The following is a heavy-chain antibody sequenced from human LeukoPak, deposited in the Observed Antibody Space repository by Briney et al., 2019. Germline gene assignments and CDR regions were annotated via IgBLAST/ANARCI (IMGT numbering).Heavy chain of an antibody. V-gene: IGHV3-49*03. J-gene: IGHJ3*02. CDR3: TREANSGSDPDAFDI. D-gene: IGHD5-12*01. CDR1: GFTFGDYA. CDR2: IRSKAYGGTT. Sequence: GRSLRLSCTASGFTFGDYAMSWFREAPGKGLEWGGFIRSKAYGGTTEYAASVKGRFTISRDDSKSIAYLQMNSLKTEDTAVYYCTREANSGSDPDAFDIWGRGTVVTVSS.